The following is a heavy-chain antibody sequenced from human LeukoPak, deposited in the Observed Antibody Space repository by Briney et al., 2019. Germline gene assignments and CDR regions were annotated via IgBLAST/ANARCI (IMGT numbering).Heavy chain of an antibody. J-gene: IGHJ6*04. D-gene: IGHD3-10*02. V-gene: IGHV3-11*04. CDR2: ISSSGSTI. CDR1: GFTFSDSY. Sequence: GGSLRLSCAASGFTFSDSYMTWVRQAPGKGLEWVSYISSSGSTIYYADSVKGRFTISRDNAKNSLYLQMNSLRAEDTAVYYCAELGITMVGGVWGKGTTVTISS. CDR3: AELGITMVGGV.